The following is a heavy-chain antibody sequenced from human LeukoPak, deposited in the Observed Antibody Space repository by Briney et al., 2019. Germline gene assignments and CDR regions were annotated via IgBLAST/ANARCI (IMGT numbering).Heavy chain of an antibody. CDR1: GGSINSGTFY. Sequence: PSETLSLTCTVSGGSINSGTFYWGWIRQPPGKGLEWIGSMYYDGSSYYNPSLTSRVTTSVDTSKNQFSLKLTSVTAADTAVYFCARRSDSGSDDGEDYFDYWGQGTLVTVSS. CDR3: ARRSDSGSDDGEDYFDY. CDR2: MYYDGSS. J-gene: IGHJ4*02. V-gene: IGHV4-39*01. D-gene: IGHD1-26*01.